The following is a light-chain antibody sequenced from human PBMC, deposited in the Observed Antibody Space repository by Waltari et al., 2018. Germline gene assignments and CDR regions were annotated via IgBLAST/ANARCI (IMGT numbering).Light chain of an antibody. CDR3: QKYDSAPQT. Sequence: DIQMTQSPSSLSASVGDRVTITCRASQGISIDLAWYQQKPGKAPKLLLSGASTLQFGVPSRFSGSGSGTDFTLTISGLQPDDFATYYCQKYDSAPQTFGQGTKVEIK. CDR1: QGISID. CDR2: GAS. V-gene: IGKV1-27*01. J-gene: IGKJ1*01.